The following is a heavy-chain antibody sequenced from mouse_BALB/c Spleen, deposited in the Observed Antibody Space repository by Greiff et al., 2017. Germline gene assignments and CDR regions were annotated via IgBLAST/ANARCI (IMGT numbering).Heavy chain of an antibody. CDR1: GYTFTSYW. CDR3: ARGYDGCYCYAMDY. D-gene: IGHD2-3*01. V-gene: IGHV1-5*01. Sequence: VQLKESGTVLARPGASVKMSCKASGYTFTSYWMHWVKQRPGQGLEWIGAIYPGNSDTSYNQKFKGKAKLTAVTSTSTAYLELSSLTNEDSAVYYCARGYDGCYCYAMDYWGQGTSVTVSS. CDR2: IYPGNSDT. J-gene: IGHJ4*01.